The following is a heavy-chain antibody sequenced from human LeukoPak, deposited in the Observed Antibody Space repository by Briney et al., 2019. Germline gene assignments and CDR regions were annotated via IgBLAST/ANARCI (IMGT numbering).Heavy chain of an antibody. J-gene: IGHJ6*03. CDR2: ISASGGAT. CDR1: VFTFSSHA. V-gene: IGHV3-23*01. CDR3: ANDGHATYHYFHLDF. Sequence: GGSLRLSCAVSVFTFSSHAMSWVRQAAGKGLEWVSCISASGGATWYGDSVQGRFTISRDNSKNTVFLQMNDLRADDTAIYYCANDGHATYHYFHLDFWSKVTMVTVSS. D-gene: IGHD2-15*01.